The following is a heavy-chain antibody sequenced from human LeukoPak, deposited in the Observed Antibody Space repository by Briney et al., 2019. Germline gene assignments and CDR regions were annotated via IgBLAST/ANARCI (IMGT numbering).Heavy chain of an antibody. V-gene: IGHV3-53*01. CDR3: AGRITIFGVVINDY. Sequence: PGGSLRLSYAASGFTVSSNYMSWVRQAPGKGLEWVSDSYSGGSTYYAAYGKARFTISRDNPKNTRYLQINGLKAADTAVYYFAGRITIFGVVINDYWGQGTLVTVSS. D-gene: IGHD3-3*01. J-gene: IGHJ4*02. CDR2: SYSGGST. CDR1: GFTVSSNY.